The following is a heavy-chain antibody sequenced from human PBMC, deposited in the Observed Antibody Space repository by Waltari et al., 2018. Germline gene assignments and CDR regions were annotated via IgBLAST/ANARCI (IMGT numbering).Heavy chain of an antibody. CDR2: IHHSGNT. CDR3: VGDYEGVINYLDF. Sequence: QVQLQESGPGLVKPSETLSLTCAVSGYSISRGYYWGWVRQPPGKGLEWIGSIHHSGNTYYNPSLKSRVTISVDTSKNQFSLKLSSVTAADTAMYFCVGDYEGVINYLDFWGQGTLVSVSS. CDR1: GYSISRGYY. D-gene: IGHD3-22*01. J-gene: IGHJ4*02. V-gene: IGHV4-38-2*02.